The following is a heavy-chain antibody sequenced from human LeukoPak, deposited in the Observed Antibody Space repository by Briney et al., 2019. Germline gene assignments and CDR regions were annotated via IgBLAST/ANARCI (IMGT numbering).Heavy chain of an antibody. J-gene: IGHJ6*03. D-gene: IGHD3-10*01. CDR1: GFTFSSYG. CDR2: ISYDGSNK. Sequence: PGRSLRLSCAASGFTFSSYGMHWVRQAPGKGLEWVAVISYDGSNKYYADSVKGRFTISRDNSKNTLYLQMNSLRAEDTAVYYCARDLGYYYYYMDVWGRGTTVTVSS. CDR3: ARDLGYYYYYMDV. V-gene: IGHV3-30*03.